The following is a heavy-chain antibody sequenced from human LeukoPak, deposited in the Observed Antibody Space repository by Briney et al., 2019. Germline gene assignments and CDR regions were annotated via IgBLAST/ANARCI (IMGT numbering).Heavy chain of an antibody. CDR2: ISGSGAST. D-gene: IGHD3-22*01. J-gene: IGHJ4*02. Sequence: QPGGTLRLSCAASGITFSSYGMSWVRQAPGKGLEWVSGISGSGASTYYADSVKGRFTISRDNSKNTLHLQMNSLRAEDTAVYYCAKDRSRYDSSAYDFDYWGQGTLVTVSS. V-gene: IGHV3-23*01. CDR1: GITFSSYG. CDR3: AKDRSRYDSSAYDFDY.